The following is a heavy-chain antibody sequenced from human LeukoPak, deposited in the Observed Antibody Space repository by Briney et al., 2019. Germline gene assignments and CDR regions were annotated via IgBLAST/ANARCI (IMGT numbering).Heavy chain of an antibody. CDR2: ISYDGSNK. CDR3: ARASYTTTWHHLGS. J-gene: IGHJ4*02. D-gene: IGHD3-16*01. Sequence: PGGSLRLSCAASGFTFSSYTMNGVRKPPGKGLEWGAVISYDGSNKYYADSVKGRFTISRDNSKNTLYLQMNSLRAEDTAVYYCARASYTTTWHHLGSWGQGTLVTVSS. V-gene: IGHV3-30*03. CDR1: GFTFSSYT.